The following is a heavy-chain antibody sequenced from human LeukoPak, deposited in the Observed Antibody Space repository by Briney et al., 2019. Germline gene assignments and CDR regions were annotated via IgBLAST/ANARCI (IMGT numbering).Heavy chain of an antibody. CDR2: ISSSSGYT. CDR3: ARDRGSFQFDY. V-gene: IGHV3-21*01. CDR1: GFTLSNYS. Sequence: GGSLRLSCAPSGFTLSNYSMNWVRQAPGKGLEWASSISSSSGYTYYADSLKGRFTFSRDNAKNSLFLQMNSLRAEDTAVYYCARDRGSFQFDYWGQGTLVTVSS. J-gene: IGHJ4*02. D-gene: IGHD6-13*01.